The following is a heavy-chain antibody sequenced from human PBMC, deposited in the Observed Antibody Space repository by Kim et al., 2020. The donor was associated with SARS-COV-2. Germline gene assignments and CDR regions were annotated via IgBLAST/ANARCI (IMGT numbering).Heavy chain of an antibody. Sequence: YTAASVNGRFTISRDNSKTTLYLPMNSLRADDTDVYYCARALSGAVAGDYWGQGTLVTVSS. D-gene: IGHD6-19*01. J-gene: IGHJ4*02. V-gene: IGHV3-30*01. CDR3: ARALSGAVAGDY.